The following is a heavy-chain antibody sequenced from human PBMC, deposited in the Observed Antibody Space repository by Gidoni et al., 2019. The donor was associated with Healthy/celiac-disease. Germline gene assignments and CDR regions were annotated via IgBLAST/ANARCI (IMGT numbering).Heavy chain of an antibody. CDR1: DGSFSGYY. CDR2: INHSGST. D-gene: IGHD1-26*01. CDR3: ARGRWYSGSYSSWFDP. Sequence: QVQLQQWGAGLLKPSETLSLTCAVYDGSFSGYYWSWIRQPPGKGLEWIWEINHSGSTNYNPSLKSRVTISVDTSKNQFSLKLSSVTAADTAVYYCARGRWYSGSYSSWFDPWGQGTLVTVSS. V-gene: IGHV4-34*01. J-gene: IGHJ5*02.